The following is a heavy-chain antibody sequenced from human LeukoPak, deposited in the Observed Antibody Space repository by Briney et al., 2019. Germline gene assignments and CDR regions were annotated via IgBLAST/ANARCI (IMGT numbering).Heavy chain of an antibody. J-gene: IGHJ3*02. CDR3: AKGRPGAFDI. Sequence: GGSLRLSCAASGFTFSSYGMHWVRQAPGKGLEWVAVIWYDGSNKYYADSVKGRFTISRDNSKNTLYLQMNSPRAEDTAVYYCAKGRPGAFDIWGQGTMVTVSS. CDR1: GFTFSSYG. V-gene: IGHV3-33*06. CDR2: IWYDGSNK.